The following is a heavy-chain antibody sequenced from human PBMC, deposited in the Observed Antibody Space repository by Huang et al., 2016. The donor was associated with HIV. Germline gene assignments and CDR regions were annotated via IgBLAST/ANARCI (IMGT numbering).Heavy chain of an antibody. V-gene: IGHV4-4*07. CDR2: RHQSGDT. CDR1: CTRTYF. CDR3: AREDRNAFDI. Sequence: CTRTYFWSWIRQPAGKGPECIARRHQSGDTKSNPSLRSRVTMSVDTSKNQLSLRLTSVTAADTAVYYCAREDRNAFDIWGQGIMVIVSS. J-gene: IGHJ3*02.